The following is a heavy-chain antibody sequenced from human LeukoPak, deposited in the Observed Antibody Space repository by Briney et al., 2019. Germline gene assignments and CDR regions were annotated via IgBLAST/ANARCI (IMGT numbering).Heavy chain of an antibody. D-gene: IGHD1-26*01. Sequence: GASVKVSCKASGYTFTSYDINWVRQATGQGLEWMGWMSPNSGNTGYAQKFQGRVTMTTDTSTSTDYMELTSLTSDDTAVYYCARDNSVGETAWWFDPWGQGTLVTVSS. CDR1: GYTFTSYD. CDR3: ARDNSVGETAWWFDP. V-gene: IGHV1-8*01. J-gene: IGHJ5*02. CDR2: MSPNSGNT.